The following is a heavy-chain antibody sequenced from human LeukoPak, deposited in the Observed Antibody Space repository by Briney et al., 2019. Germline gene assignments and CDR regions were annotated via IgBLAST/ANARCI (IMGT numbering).Heavy chain of an antibody. CDR1: GFTVSTNY. CDR2: LYSGSDT. D-gene: IGHD3-10*01. J-gene: IGHJ2*01. CDR3: ARVGDHFHWYLDL. Sequence: PGGSLRLSCAASGFTVSTNYMNWVRQAPGKGLEWVSILYSGSDTYYADSVKGRFTISRDSSKNILFLQMNNLRAEDTAVYYRARVGDHFHWYLDLWGRGTLATVSS. V-gene: IGHV3-53*01.